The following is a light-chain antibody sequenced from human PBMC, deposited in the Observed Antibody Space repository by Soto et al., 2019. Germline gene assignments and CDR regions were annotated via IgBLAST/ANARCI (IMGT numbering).Light chain of an antibody. CDR3: QQYGRSGT. CDR1: QSVSSY. V-gene: IGKV3-11*01. J-gene: IGKJ1*01. CDR2: DAS. Sequence: EIVLTQSPATLSLSPGERATLSCRASQSVSSYLAWYQQKPGQAPRLLIYDASKRATGIPARFSGSGSGTDFTLTISRLEPEDFAVYYCQQYGRSGTFGQGTQVDIK.